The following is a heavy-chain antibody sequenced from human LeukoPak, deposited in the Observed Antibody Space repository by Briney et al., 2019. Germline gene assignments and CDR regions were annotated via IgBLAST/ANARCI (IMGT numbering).Heavy chain of an antibody. CDR2: IYYSGST. J-gene: IGHJ4*02. Sequence: KASQTLSLTCTVSGGSINSGYYWTWIRQHPGKGLEWIGYIYYSGSTYYNPSLQSRVTISLDTSKSQFSLKLSSVTAADTAVYYCARDGEVAAATFGYWGQGTLVTVSS. CDR1: GGSINSGYY. D-gene: IGHD2-15*01. V-gene: IGHV4-31*03. CDR3: ARDGEVAAATFGY.